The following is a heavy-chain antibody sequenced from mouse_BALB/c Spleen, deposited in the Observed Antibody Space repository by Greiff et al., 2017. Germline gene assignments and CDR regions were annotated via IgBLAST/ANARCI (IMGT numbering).Heavy chain of an antibody. CDR1: GYTFSSYW. CDR2: ILPGSGST. CDR3: ARRYYGNYLPYAMDY. J-gene: IGHJ4*01. Sequence: QVQLQQSGAELARPGASVKISCKASGYTFSSYWIEWVKQRPGHGLEWIGEILPGSGSTNYNEKFKGKATFTADTSSNTAYMQLSSLTSEDSAVYYCARRYYGNYLPYAMDYWGQGTSVTVSS. V-gene: IGHV1-9*01. D-gene: IGHD2-1*01.